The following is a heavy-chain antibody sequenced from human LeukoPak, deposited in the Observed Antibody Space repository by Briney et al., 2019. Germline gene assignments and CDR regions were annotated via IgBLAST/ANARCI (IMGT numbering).Heavy chain of an antibody. D-gene: IGHD5-24*01. V-gene: IGHV4-59*01. J-gene: IGHJ4*02. CDR3: ARRPVEMSTIAAIDY. Sequence: LSETLSLTCTVSGGSISSFYWSWIRQPPGKGLEWIGYIYHSGSAKYNPSLKSRVTISVDTSKNQFSLKLSSVTAADTAVYYCARRPVEMSTIAAIDYWGQGTLVTVSS. CDR1: GGSISSFY. CDR2: IYHSGSA.